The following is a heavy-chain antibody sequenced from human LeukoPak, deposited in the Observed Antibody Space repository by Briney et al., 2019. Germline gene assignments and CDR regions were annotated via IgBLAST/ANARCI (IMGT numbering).Heavy chain of an antibody. CDR1: GASISKYY. CDR2: AYNSGST. Sequence: SETLSLTCTVFGASISKYYWSWIRQPPGKGLEWMGYAYNSGSTKYNPSLQSRVTISVDTSKNQFFLKLSSVTAADTAVYYCARVGSISGFYDYWGQGTLVTVSS. CDR3: ARVGSISGFYDY. V-gene: IGHV4-59*01. J-gene: IGHJ4*02. D-gene: IGHD6-19*01.